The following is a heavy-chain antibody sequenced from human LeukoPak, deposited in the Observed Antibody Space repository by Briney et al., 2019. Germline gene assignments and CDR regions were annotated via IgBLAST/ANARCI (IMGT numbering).Heavy chain of an antibody. CDR2: TYYRSKWYN. D-gene: IGHD3-3*01. J-gene: IGHJ6*02. CDR1: WDSVSSNSTA. CDR3: ARDTQITIFGVAPYYYGMDV. Sequence: SQTLSLTCAISWDSVSSNSTAWNRIRQSPSRGLEWLGRTYYRSKWYNDYAVSVKSRITINPDTSKNQLSLQLNSVTPEDTAVYYCARDTQITIFGVAPYYYGMDVWGQGSTVTVSS. V-gene: IGHV6-1*01.